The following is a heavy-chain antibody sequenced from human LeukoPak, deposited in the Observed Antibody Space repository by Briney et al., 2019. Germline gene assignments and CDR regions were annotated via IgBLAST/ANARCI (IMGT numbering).Heavy chain of an antibody. D-gene: IGHD6-13*01. Sequence: ASVKVSCKASGYTFTGYYMHWVRRAPGQGLEWMGWINPNSGGTNYAQKFQGRVTITRNTSISTAYMELSSLRSEDTAVYYCARGGSSWYEDAFDYWGQGTLVTVSS. CDR2: INPNSGGT. V-gene: IGHV1-2*02. J-gene: IGHJ4*02. CDR3: ARGGSSWYEDAFDY. CDR1: GYTFTGYY.